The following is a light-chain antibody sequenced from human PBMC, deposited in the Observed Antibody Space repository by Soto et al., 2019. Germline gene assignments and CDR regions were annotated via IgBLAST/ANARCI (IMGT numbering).Light chain of an antibody. Sequence: DIQMTQSPSTPSASVGDRVTITCRASQSISTWLAWYQQKPGKAPKILIYKASSLESGVPSRFSGSGSGTEFTLTISSLQPDDFATYYCQQYDNYPYTFGQGSKLEIK. CDR3: QQYDNYPYT. CDR1: QSISTW. V-gene: IGKV1-5*03. J-gene: IGKJ2*01. CDR2: KAS.